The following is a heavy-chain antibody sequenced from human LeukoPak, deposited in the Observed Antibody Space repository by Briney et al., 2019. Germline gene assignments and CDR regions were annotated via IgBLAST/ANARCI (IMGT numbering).Heavy chain of an antibody. J-gene: IGHJ4*02. V-gene: IGHV3-23*01. D-gene: IGHD2-15*01. CDR2: ISGSGGST. Sequence: PGGSLRLSCAASGFTFSSYAMSWVRQAPGNGLEWVSAISGSGGSTYYADSVKGRFTISRDNSKNTLYLQMNSLRAEDTAVYYCAKHRVVVVAAWTYWGQGTLVTVSS. CDR3: AKHRVVVVAAWTY. CDR1: GFTFSSYA.